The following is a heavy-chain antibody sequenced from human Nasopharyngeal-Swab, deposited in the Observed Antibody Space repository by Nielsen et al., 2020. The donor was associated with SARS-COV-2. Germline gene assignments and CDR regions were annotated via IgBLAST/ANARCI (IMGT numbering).Heavy chain of an antibody. CDR2: ISSSGSTI. Sequence: GGSLRLSCAASGFTFSSYEMNWVRQAPGKRLEWVSYISSSGSTIYYADSVKGRFTISRDNAKNSLYLQMNSLRAEDTAVYYCARVGSSWYSVDYWGQGTLVTVSS. D-gene: IGHD6-13*01. V-gene: IGHV3-48*03. J-gene: IGHJ4*02. CDR1: GFTFSSYE. CDR3: ARVGSSWYSVDY.